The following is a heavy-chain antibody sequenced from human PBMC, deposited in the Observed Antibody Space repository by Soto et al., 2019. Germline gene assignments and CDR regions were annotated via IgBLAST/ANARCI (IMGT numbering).Heavy chain of an antibody. CDR1: GGSFSCYY. D-gene: IGHD6-19*01. Sequence: LTCAVYGGSFSCYYWSWIRQPPGKGLEWIGEINHSGSTNYNPSLKSRVTISVDTSKNQFSLKLSSVTAADTAVYYCASEGYSSGWRLYYFDYWGQGTLVTVSS. CDR2: INHSGST. CDR3: ASEGYSSGWRLYYFDY. V-gene: IGHV4-34*01. J-gene: IGHJ4*02.